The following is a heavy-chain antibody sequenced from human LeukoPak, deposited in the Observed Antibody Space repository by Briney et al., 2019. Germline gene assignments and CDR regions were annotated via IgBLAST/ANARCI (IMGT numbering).Heavy chain of an antibody. CDR1: GGSFSGYY. CDR2: INHSGST. D-gene: IGHD3-10*01. J-gene: IGHJ4*02. Sequence: SETLSLTRAVYGGSFSGYYWSWIRQPPGKGLEWIGEINHSGSTNYNPSLKSRVTISVDTSKNQFSLKLSSVTAADTAVYYCARGRDYYGSGSRPLDYWGQGTLVTVSS. V-gene: IGHV4-34*01. CDR3: ARGRDYYGSGSRPLDY.